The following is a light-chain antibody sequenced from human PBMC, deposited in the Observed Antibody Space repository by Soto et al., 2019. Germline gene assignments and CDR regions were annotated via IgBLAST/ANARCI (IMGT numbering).Light chain of an antibody. CDR3: QHFGSSPPFT. V-gene: IGKV3-20*01. CDR2: GAS. CDR1: QSVSNN. Sequence: EIVMTQSPATLSVSPGERATLSCRASQSVSNNLAWYQQKPGQAPRPLLYGASSRATGIPDRFNGSGSGADFILTISRLEPEDFAVYYCQHFGSSPPFTFGPGTKVDIK. J-gene: IGKJ3*01.